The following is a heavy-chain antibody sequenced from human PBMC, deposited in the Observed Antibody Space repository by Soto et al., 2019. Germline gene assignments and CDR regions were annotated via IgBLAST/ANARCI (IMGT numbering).Heavy chain of an antibody. Sequence: QVHLVQSGTEVKKPGSSVKVSCKTSGDTFSNYAISWVRQAPGQGLEWMGGIILLFDSASYAQRSHDRVTITADKFTSTAYMELRSLTSEDTAIYYCASSTFQSGVTGYFHLGFWGQGTLVTVSS. CDR1: GDTFSNYA. J-gene: IGHJ4*02. D-gene: IGHD3-9*01. CDR2: IILLFDSA. V-gene: IGHV1-69*06. CDR3: ASSTFQSGVTGYFHLGF.